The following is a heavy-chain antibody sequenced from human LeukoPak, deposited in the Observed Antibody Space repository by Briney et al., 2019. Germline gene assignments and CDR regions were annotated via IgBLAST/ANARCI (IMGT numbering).Heavy chain of an antibody. V-gene: IGHV4-30-4*08. Sequence: PSETLSLTCPVSSGSISSGVYYWSWIRQHPGKGLEWIGYIYYSGSTYYNPSLKSRVTISVDTSKNQFSLKLSSVTAADTAVYYCARDWDSYGHIFDYWGQGTLVTVSS. J-gene: IGHJ4*02. CDR2: IYYSGST. CDR1: SGSISSGVYY. D-gene: IGHD5-18*01. CDR3: ARDWDSYGHIFDY.